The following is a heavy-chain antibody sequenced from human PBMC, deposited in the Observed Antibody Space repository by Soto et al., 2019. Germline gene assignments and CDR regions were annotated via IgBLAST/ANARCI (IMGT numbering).Heavy chain of an antibody. CDR2: IYYSGST. V-gene: IGHV4-59*01. D-gene: IGHD3-10*01. Sequence: PSATLSLTCTVSGSSISSYYWSWIRQPPGKGLEWIGYIYYSGSTNYNPSLKSRVTISVDTSKNQFSLKLSSVTAADTAVYYCARDGVTMVRGVIIAHAFDIWGQGTMVTVSS. CDR3: ARDGVTMVRGVIIAHAFDI. CDR1: GSSISSYY. J-gene: IGHJ3*02.